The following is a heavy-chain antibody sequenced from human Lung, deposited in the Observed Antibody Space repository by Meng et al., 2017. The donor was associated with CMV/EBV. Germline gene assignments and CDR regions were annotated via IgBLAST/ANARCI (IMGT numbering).Heavy chain of an antibody. CDR3: ASFPPPGKQWLVTDY. V-gene: IGHV4-4*02. CDR1: GGSISSRNW. J-gene: IGHJ4*02. Sequence: VHGRASGPGGVKPAGTLSLTCAVSGGSISSRNWLSGVRQPAGEGLEWIGEIYHSGSTNYNPSLKSRVTISVDKSKNQFSLKLSSVTAADTAVYYCASFPPPGKQWLVTDYWGQGTLVTVSS. CDR2: IYHSGST. D-gene: IGHD6-19*01.